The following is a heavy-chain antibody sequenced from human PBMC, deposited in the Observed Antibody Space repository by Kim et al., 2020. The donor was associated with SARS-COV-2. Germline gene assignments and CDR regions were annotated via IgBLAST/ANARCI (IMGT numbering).Heavy chain of an antibody. CDR1: GLKFSDSY. CDR2: ISGSGSTT. CDR3: AKEGIVITDEISRQYYYYYMEV. Sequence: GGSLRLSCEVSGLKFSDSYLSWVRQAPGKGLEWLSYISGSGSTTYYADSVKGRFTVSRDNAKNLLFLQMNSLRAEDTAVYYCAKEGIVITDEISRQYYYYYMEVWGKGTTVTVSS. D-gene: IGHD3-16*01. V-gene: IGHV3-11*01. J-gene: IGHJ6*03.